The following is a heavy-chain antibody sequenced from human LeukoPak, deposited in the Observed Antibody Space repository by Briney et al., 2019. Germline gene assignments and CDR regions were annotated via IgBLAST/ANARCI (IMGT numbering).Heavy chain of an antibody. V-gene: IGHV4-31*03. J-gene: IGHJ6*02. Sequence: PSQTLSLTCTVSGGSISSGGYYWSWIRQHPGKGLEWIGYIYYSGSTYYNPSLRSRVTISVDTSKNQFSLKLSSVTAADTAVYYCAGGNYDFWSGYYYYGMDVWGQGTTVTVSS. CDR1: GGSISSGGYY. CDR3: AGGNYDFWSGYYYYGMDV. CDR2: IYYSGST. D-gene: IGHD3-3*01.